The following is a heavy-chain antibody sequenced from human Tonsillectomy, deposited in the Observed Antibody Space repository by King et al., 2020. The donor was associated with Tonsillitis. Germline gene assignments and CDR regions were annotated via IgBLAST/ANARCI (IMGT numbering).Heavy chain of an antibody. Sequence: VQLVESGGGVVQPGGSLRLSCAASGFTFSSYGMHWVRQAPGKGLEWVAFIRYDGSNKYYTDSVKGRFTISRDNSKNTLYLQMNSLRAEDTAVYYCVAPPYSSSWEYFQHWGQGPLVTVSS. V-gene: IGHV3-30*02. CDR2: IRYDGSNK. D-gene: IGHD6-13*01. J-gene: IGHJ1*01. CDR1: GFTFSSYG. CDR3: VAPPYSSSWEYFQH.